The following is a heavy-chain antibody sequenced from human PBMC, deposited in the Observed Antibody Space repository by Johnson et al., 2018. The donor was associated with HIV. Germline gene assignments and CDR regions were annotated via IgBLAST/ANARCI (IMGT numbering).Heavy chain of an antibody. J-gene: IGHJ3*02. Sequence: QVQLVESGGGLVKPGGSLRLSCAASGFTFSDYYMSWILQAPGKGLEWVSYISSSGSTIYYADSVKGRFTISRDNAKNSLYLQMNSLRAEDTAVYYCAREAPGYSSSWYGEDAFDIWGQGTMVTVSS. CDR3: AREAPGYSSSWYGEDAFDI. V-gene: IGHV3-11*04. D-gene: IGHD6-13*01. CDR2: ISSSGSTI. CDR1: GFTFSDYY.